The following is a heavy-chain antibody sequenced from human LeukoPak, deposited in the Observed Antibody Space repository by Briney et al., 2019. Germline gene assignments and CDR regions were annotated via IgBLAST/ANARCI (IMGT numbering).Heavy chain of an antibody. Sequence: SETLSLTCTVSGYSISSGYYWGWIRQSPGKGLEWIGSIFQSGTTYYNPSLKSRVTISLDTSKNQFSLKLSSVTAADTAVYYCATASTAMADFDYWGQGTLVTVSS. J-gene: IGHJ4*02. D-gene: IGHD5-18*01. CDR1: GYSISSGYY. CDR2: IFQSGTT. V-gene: IGHV4-38-2*02. CDR3: ATASTAMADFDY.